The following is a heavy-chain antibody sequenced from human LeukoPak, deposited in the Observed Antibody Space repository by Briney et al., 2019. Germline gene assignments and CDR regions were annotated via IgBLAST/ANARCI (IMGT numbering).Heavy chain of an antibody. CDR1: GYTFTGYY. D-gene: IGHD6-6*01. V-gene: IGHV1-2*06. Sequence: ASVKVSCKASGYTFTGYYMHWVRQAPGQGLEWMGRINPNSGGTNYAQKFQGRVTLTRDTSISTAYMELSRLRSDDTAVYYCASLQYSSSPTGYWGQGTLVTVSS. CDR2: INPNSGGT. J-gene: IGHJ4*02. CDR3: ASLQYSSSPTGY.